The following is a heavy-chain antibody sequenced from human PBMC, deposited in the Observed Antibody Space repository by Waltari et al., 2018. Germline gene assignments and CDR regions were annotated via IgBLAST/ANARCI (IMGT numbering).Heavy chain of an antibody. V-gene: IGHV4-34*01. D-gene: IGHD1-26*01. CDR3: AGTPVGVTFLYFDY. Sequence: QVQLQQWGAGLLTPSETLSLTCAVSGGSFRGYYWSWIRQSPVKGLEWSGEINYSGSTNYNPSLKSRVTISIDTSKTQFSLELTSVTGADTAVYYCAGTPVGVTFLYFDYWGQGTLVTVSS. CDR2: INYSGST. CDR1: GGSFRGYY. J-gene: IGHJ4*02.